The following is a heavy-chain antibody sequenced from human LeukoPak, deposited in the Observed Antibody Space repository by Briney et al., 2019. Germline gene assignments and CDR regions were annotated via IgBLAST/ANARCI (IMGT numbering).Heavy chain of an antibody. CDR3: ARERDSYDSSGYYYFDY. CDR1: GYSISSGYY. Sequence: PSETLSLTCAVSGYSISSGYYWGWIRQPPGKGLEWIGSIYHSGSTYYNPSLKSRVTISVDTSKNQFSLKLSSVTAADTAVYYCARERDSYDSSGYYYFDYWGQGTLVTVSS. V-gene: IGHV4-38-2*02. J-gene: IGHJ4*02. CDR2: IYHSGST. D-gene: IGHD3-22*01.